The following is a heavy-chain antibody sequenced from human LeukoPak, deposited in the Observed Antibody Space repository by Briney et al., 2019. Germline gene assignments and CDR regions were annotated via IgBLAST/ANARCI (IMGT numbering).Heavy chain of an antibody. CDR2: INPSGGST. CDR3: AREAKEDIVVVPAAILYY. Sequence: GASVKVSCKASGYTFTSYYMHWVRQAPGQGLEWMGIINPSGGSTSYAQKFQGRVTMTRDTSTSTVYMELSSLRSEDTAVYYCAREAKEDIVVVPAAILYYWGQGTLVTVSS. D-gene: IGHD2-2*02. CDR1: GYTFTSYY. J-gene: IGHJ4*02. V-gene: IGHV1-46*01.